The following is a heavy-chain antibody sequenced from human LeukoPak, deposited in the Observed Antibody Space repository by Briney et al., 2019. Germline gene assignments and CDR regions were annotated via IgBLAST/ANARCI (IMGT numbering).Heavy chain of an antibody. V-gene: IGHV3-48*01. CDR3: ARIGVTMVRGVIIWSGFDP. J-gene: IGHJ5*02. CDR2: IHGASQFT. Sequence: GGSLRLSCVGSGFIFSTYGMNWFRQAPGKGLEWLSYIHGASQFTRYADSVKGRFTISRDNAKNSLYLQMNSLRAEDTAVYYCARIGVTMVRGVIIWSGFDPWGQGTLVTVSS. CDR1: GFIFSTYG. D-gene: IGHD3-10*01.